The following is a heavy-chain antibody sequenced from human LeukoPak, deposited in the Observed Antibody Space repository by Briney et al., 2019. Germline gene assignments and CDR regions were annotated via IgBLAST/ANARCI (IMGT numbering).Heavy chain of an antibody. CDR1: GDSVNSGGYY. J-gene: IGHJ3*02. Sequence: SETLSLTCAVSGDSVNSGGYYWTWIRHYPGKGLEWIGHISNSGTTSYNPSLRSRVSISVDMSYNHFSLTLTSVTAADTAVYYCARDVVVTSSPDAFDIWGQGTMVVVSS. D-gene: IGHD2-21*02. CDR2: ISNSGTT. CDR3: ARDVVVTSSPDAFDI. V-gene: IGHV4-31*11.